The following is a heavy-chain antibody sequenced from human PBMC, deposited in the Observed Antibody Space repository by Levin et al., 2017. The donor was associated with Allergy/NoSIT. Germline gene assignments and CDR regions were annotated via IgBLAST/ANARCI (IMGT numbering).Heavy chain of an antibody. J-gene: IGHJ6*02. CDR2: IGGSDESA. D-gene: IGHD3-10*01. CDR1: GFTFGNYG. CDR3: ARDSVFYGMDV. Sequence: SCVASGFTFGNYGMTWVRQAPGKGLEWVSAIGGSDESAYYADSLKGRFTISRDNSKSTLYLQMNSLRAEDTAVYYCARDSVFYGMDVWGRGTTVTVSS. V-gene: IGHV3-23*01.